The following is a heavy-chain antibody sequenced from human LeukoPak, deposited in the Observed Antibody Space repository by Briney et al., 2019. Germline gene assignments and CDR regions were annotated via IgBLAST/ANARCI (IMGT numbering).Heavy chain of an antibody. V-gene: IGHV4-59*01. CDR2: VDHTGST. Sequence: PSETLSLTCSVSDDSITMYYWTWIRQPPGKGLELIGYVDHTGSTNFNPSLNGRVSISRDTTKNLFSLRLRSVTAADTAVYFCARGRVSSSTWCSTYYYYFYMDVWGKGTTVTVSS. CDR1: DDSITMYY. CDR3: ARGRVSSSTWCSTYYYYFYMDV. D-gene: IGHD2-15*01. J-gene: IGHJ6*03.